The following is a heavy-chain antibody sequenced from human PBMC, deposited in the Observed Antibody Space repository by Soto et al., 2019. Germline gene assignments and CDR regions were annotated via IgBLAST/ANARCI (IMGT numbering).Heavy chain of an antibody. V-gene: IGHV3-30-3*01. Sequence: GGSLRLSCAASGFTFSSYAMHWVRQAPGKGLEWVAVISYDGSNKYYADSVKGRFTISRDNSKNTLYLQMNSLRAEDTAVYYCARDSAWDSSGYGYYYGMDVWGQGTTVTVSS. CDR1: GFTFSSYA. D-gene: IGHD3-22*01. CDR2: ISYDGSNK. J-gene: IGHJ6*02. CDR3: ARDSAWDSSGYGYYYGMDV.